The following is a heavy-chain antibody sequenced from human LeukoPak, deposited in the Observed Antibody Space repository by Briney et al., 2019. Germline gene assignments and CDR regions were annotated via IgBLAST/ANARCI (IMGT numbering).Heavy chain of an antibody. V-gene: IGHV4-39*01. J-gene: IGHJ4*02. Sequence: SETLSLTCTVSGGSISSSSYYWRWIRQPPGKGLEWIGSIYYSGSTYYNPSLKSRVTISVDTSKNQFSLKLSSVTAADTAVYYCARQDYYDSSGQQIFDYWGQGTLVTVSS. D-gene: IGHD3-22*01. CDR1: GGSISSSSYY. CDR3: ARQDYYDSSGQQIFDY. CDR2: IYYSGST.